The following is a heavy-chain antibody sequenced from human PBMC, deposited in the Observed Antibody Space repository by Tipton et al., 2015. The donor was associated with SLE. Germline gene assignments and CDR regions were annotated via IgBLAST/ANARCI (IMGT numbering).Heavy chain of an antibody. Sequence: QLVQSGAEVKKPGSSVKVSCKASGGTFSSYAISWVRQAPGQGLEWMGRIIPILGIADYAQKFQGRVTITADKSTSTAYMELSSLRSEDTAVYYCARNVIAVAGPYYYYGMDVWGQGTTVTVSS. CDR1: GGTFSSYA. CDR3: ARNVIAVAGPYYYYGMDV. CDR2: IIPILGIA. D-gene: IGHD6-19*01. J-gene: IGHJ6*02. V-gene: IGHV1-69*09.